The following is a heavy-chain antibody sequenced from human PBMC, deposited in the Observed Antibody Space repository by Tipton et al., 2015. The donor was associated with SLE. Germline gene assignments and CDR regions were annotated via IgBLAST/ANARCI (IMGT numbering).Heavy chain of an antibody. CDR3: ATRAGRDGDG. CDR1: DGSIRTHY. J-gene: IGHJ6*02. D-gene: IGHD5-24*01. Sequence: TLSLTCIVSDGSIRTHYWSWLRQPPGKGLEWIGYIYYTGDINYHPSLKSRVTISIDTSKNQFSPKLTSVTAADTAVYYCATRAGRDGDGWGQGTTVTVSS. CDR2: IYYTGDI. V-gene: IGHV4-59*11.